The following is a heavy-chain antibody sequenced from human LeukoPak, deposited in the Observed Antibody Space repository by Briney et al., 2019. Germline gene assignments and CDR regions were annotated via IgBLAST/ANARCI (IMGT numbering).Heavy chain of an antibody. CDR1: GYTFTSYY. Sequence: ASVKVSCKASGYTFTSYYMYWVRQAPGQGLEWMGIINTSGGSTSYAQKFSGRVTMTRDSSTSTVYMELSSLRSEDTAVYYCARLYDFWSGAPDYWGQGTLVTVSS. CDR2: INTSGGST. CDR3: ARLYDFWSGAPDY. V-gene: IGHV1-46*03. J-gene: IGHJ4*02. D-gene: IGHD3-3*01.